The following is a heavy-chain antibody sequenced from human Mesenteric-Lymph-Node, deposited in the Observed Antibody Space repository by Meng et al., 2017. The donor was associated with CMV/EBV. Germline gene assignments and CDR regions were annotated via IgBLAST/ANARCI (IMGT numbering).Heavy chain of an antibody. CDR1: GCTFTDYY. V-gene: IGHV3-72*01. CDR3: TNGLRYLDMDV. J-gene: IGHJ6*02. D-gene: IGHD3-9*01. Sequence: GASLMISCASSGCTFTDYYMEWVRQARGRGLEWVARSRYRARSFSTGYGEAVKGRITISRDNPRNLLYLQMNSLKSVDTAIYYCTNGLRYLDMDVWGQGTAVTVSS. CDR2: SRYRARSFST.